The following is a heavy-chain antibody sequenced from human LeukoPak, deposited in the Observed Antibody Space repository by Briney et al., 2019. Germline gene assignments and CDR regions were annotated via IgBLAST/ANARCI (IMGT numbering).Heavy chain of an antibody. J-gene: IGHJ4*02. CDR1: GFTFSSYA. V-gene: IGHV3-23*01. CDR3: AKPTNPSLKRGYFDY. D-gene: IGHD1-26*01. Sequence: GGSLRLSCAASGFTFSSYAMSWVRQAPGKGLEWVSAISGSGGSTYYADSVKGRFTIFRDNSKNTLYLQMNSLRAEDTAVYYCAKPTNPSLKRGYFDYWGQGTLVTVSS. CDR2: ISGSGGST.